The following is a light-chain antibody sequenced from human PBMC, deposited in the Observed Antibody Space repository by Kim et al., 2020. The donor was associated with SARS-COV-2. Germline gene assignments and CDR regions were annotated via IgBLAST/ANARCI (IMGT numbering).Light chain of an antibody. CDR2: STS. CDR3: QQYHTYPLT. Sequence: DIQMTQSPSTLSASVGDRVTFTCRASQYIGTLLAWFHQKPGKAPNLLIYSTSNLESGVPSRFSGSGSGTEFTLTISSLQPDDFATSYCQQYHTYPLTFGGGTKVDIK. V-gene: IGKV1-5*03. J-gene: IGKJ4*01. CDR1: QYIGTL.